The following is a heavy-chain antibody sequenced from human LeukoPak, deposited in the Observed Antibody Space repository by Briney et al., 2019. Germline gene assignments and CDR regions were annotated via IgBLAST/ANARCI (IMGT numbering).Heavy chain of an antibody. CDR1: GFTFDTYS. Sequence: PGGSLRLSCAASGFTFDTYSMNWVRQAPGKGLEWVSYISSSTSTMHYADSVKGRFTISRDNAESSLYLQLSSLGAEDTAVYYCVRGGLYHYSGTSGDYWGQGTLVTVSS. CDR2: ISSSTSTM. J-gene: IGHJ4*02. CDR3: VRGGLYHYSGTSGDY. V-gene: IGHV3-48*04. D-gene: IGHD1-26*01.